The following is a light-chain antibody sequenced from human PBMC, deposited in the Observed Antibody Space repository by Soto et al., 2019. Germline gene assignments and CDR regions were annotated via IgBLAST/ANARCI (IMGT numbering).Light chain of an antibody. CDR2: DAS. CDR3: QQRSHWPHRYT. CDR1: QSVSSY. Sequence: EIVLTQSPATLSLSPGERATLSCRASQSVSSYLAWYQQKPGQAPRLLIYDASNRATGIPARFSGSGSGTDFTLTISSLEPEDFAVYYCQQRSHWPHRYTFGQGTKLEIK. J-gene: IGKJ2*01. V-gene: IGKV3-11*01.